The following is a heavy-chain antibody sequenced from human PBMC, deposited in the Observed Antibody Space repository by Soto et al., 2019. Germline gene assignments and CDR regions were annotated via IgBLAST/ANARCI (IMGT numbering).Heavy chain of an antibody. CDR3: ATEMSPGGLDV. V-gene: IGHV3-9*01. Sequence: EVQLVESGGGLTQPGRSLRLSCAVSGSGIERYAMHRVRQAPGKGLEWVSGIFWNGGGTGYADSVKGRFSVSRDKTKKSLHLQMNSLRGDDTALYYCATEMSPGGLDVWGQGTMVTVS. J-gene: IGHJ3*01. CDR2: IFWNGGGT. CDR1: GSGIERYA.